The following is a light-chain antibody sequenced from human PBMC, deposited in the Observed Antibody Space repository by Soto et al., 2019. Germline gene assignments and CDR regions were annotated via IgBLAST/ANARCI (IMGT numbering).Light chain of an antibody. CDR3: ATWDDSLNGL. V-gene: IGLV1-44*01. J-gene: IGLJ3*02. Sequence: QSVLTQPPSASGTPGQRVTISCSRSSSNIGSNTVSWYQQLPGTAPKLLIYSNNQRPSGVPDRFSGSKSGTSASLAISGLQSEDEADYYCATWDDSLNGLFGGGTKVTVL. CDR1: SSNIGSNT. CDR2: SNN.